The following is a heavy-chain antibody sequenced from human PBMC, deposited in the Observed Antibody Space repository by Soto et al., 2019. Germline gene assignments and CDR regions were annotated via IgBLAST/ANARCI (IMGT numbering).Heavy chain of an antibody. Sequence: QVQLQESGPGLVKPSETLSLTCTVSGGSISGGVHSWSWIRQPPGKGLEWIGHIFDSGSTYYNPSLKSRLTISVDTSQSQFALRLSSVTAADTAVYYCAREIMPLANDLYFDLWGRGTLVTVSS. CDR2: IFDSGST. CDR1: GGSISGGVHS. D-gene: IGHD2-8*01. J-gene: IGHJ2*01. CDR3: AREIMPLANDLYFDL. V-gene: IGHV4-30-4*01.